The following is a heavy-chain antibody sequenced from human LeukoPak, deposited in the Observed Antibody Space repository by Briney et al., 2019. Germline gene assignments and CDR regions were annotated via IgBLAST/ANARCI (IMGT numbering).Heavy chain of an antibody. CDR1: GFTFNIYS. CDR3: ARVGVGGYDAFDI. V-gene: IGHV3-21*01. Sequence: GGSLRLSCAASGFTFNIYSTNWVRQAPGKGLQWVSSISRSSSDKDYADSVRGRFTISRDNAKNSLYLQMNSLRAEDTAVYYCARVGVGGYDAFDIWGQGTMVTVSS. J-gene: IGHJ3*02. CDR2: ISRSSSDK. D-gene: IGHD3-22*01.